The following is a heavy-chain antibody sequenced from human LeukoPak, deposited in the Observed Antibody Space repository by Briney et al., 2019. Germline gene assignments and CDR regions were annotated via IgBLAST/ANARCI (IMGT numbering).Heavy chain of an antibody. Sequence: PGRSLRLSCAASGFTFSSYAMHWVRQASGKGLEWVAVISYDGSNKYYADSVKGRFTISRDNSKNTLYLQMNSLRAEDTAVYYCARDTAPLLVGATRYWGQGTLVTVSS. CDR3: ARDTAPLLVGATRY. CDR2: ISYDGSNK. V-gene: IGHV3-30*04. J-gene: IGHJ4*02. D-gene: IGHD1-26*01. CDR1: GFTFSSYA.